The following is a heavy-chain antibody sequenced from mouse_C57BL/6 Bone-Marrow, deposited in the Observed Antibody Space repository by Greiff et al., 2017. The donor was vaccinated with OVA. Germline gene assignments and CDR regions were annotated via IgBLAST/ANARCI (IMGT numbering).Heavy chain of an antibody. CDR3: ARLGHYDYDEAMDY. CDR1: GNSFTDYN. V-gene: IGHV1-39*01. Sequence: VQLQQSGPELVKPGASVKISCKASGNSFTDYNMNWVKQSNGKSLEWIGVINPNYGTTSYNQKFKGKATLTVDQSSSTAYMQLNSLTSEDAAVYYCARLGHYDYDEAMDYWGQGTSVTVSS. CDR2: INPNYGTT. D-gene: IGHD2-4*01. J-gene: IGHJ4*01.